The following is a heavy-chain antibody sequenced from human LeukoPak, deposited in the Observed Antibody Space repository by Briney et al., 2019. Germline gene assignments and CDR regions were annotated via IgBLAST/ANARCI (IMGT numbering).Heavy chain of an antibody. CDR3: ARVWVTTLDS. CDR2: ISSSGSTI. V-gene: IGHV3-48*03. D-gene: IGHD2-21*02. Sequence: GGSLRLSFAASGFTFSSYEMHWVPQAPGKGVEWVSYISSSGSTIYYVDSVKGRFTISRDNAKNSLYLQMNSLRAEDTAVYYCARVWVTTLDSWGQGTLVTVSS. CDR1: GFTFSSYE. J-gene: IGHJ5*02.